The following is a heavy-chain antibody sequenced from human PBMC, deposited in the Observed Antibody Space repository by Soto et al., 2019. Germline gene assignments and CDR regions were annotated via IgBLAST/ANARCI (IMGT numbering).Heavy chain of an antibody. CDR1: GFTFSNYA. CDR2: ISGSGGST. V-gene: IGHV3-23*01. CDR3: KKDQGSSWYEIDY. Sequence: EVQLLESGGGLVQPGGSLRLSCAASGFTFSNYAVTWVRQAPGKGLEWVSTISGSGGSTYYADSVKGRFTISRDNSKNTLYLQMNRLRAEDTAVYYCKKDQGSSWYEIDYWGQGTLVTVSS. D-gene: IGHD6-13*01. J-gene: IGHJ4*02.